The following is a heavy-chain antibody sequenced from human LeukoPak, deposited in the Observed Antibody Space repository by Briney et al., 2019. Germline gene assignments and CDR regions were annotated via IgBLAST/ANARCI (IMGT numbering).Heavy chain of an antibody. D-gene: IGHD6-13*01. CDR3: ARTTEAHSWRTRYYDYYMEV. CDR2: INHSGNT. J-gene: IGHJ6*03. V-gene: IGHV4-34*01. CDR1: GGSFSGYY. Sequence: PSETLSLTCAVYGGSFSGYYWSWIRQPPGKGLEWIGEINHSGNTNYNPSLKSRVTISVDTSKNQFSLKLSSVTAADTAVYYCARTTEAHSWRTRYYDYYMEVWGKGTTVTVSS.